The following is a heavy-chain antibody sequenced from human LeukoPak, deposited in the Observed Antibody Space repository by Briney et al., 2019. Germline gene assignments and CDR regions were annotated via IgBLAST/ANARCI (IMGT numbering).Heavy chain of an antibody. D-gene: IGHD3-3*01. CDR2: IYYSGST. CDR3: ARQVQTYYDFWSGPYAFDI. V-gene: IGHV4-59*08. J-gene: IGHJ3*02. Sequence: SETLSLTCAVYGGSFSSYYWSWIRQPPGKGLEWIGYIYYSGSTNYNPSLKSRVTISVDTSKNQFSLKLSSVTAADTAVYYCARQVQTYYDFWSGPYAFDIWGQGTMVTVSS. CDR1: GGSFSSYY.